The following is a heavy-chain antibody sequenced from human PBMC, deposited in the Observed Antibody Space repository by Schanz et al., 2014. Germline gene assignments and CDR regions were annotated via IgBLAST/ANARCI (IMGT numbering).Heavy chain of an antibody. CDR3: ARAGQDYSDSSGYATYYFAN. J-gene: IGHJ4*02. Sequence: QVPLVQSGAEVKKPGSSVKVSCKASGGTFSSFAIFWVRQAPGQGLEWMGTIIPILDITNYAQKFQGRVTITADKSPSTAYMELSNLRSEDTAVYYCARAGQDYSDSSGYATYYFANGGQGTLVTVSS. V-gene: IGHV1-69*04. D-gene: IGHD3-22*01. CDR1: GGTFSSFA. CDR2: IIPILDIT.